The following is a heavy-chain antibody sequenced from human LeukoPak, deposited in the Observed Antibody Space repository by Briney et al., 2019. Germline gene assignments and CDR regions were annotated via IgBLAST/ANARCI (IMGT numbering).Heavy chain of an antibody. CDR2: IYPGDSDT. J-gene: IGHJ4*02. V-gene: IGHV5-51*01. D-gene: IGHD6-19*01. CDR3: ARQSRGAVAGTRFGY. CDR1: GYSFTSYW. Sequence: GESLKISCKGSGYSFTSYWIGWVRQMPGKGLEWMGIIYPGDSDTRYSPSFQGQVTISADKSISTAYLQWSSLKASDTAMYYCARQSRGAVAGTRFGYWGQGTLVTVSS.